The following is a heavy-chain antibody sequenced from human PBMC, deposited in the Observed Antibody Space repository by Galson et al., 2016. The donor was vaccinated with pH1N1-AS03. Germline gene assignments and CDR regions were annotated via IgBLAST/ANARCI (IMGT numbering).Heavy chain of an antibody. CDR3: ARDSGYCRSTSCRGDAFDI. CDR1: GFTFSTLW. D-gene: IGHD2-2*01. J-gene: IGHJ3*02. V-gene: IGHV3-7*03. Sequence: SLRLSCAASGFTFSTLWMIWVRQAPGKGLEWVANIKQDGSEKYYVDSVKGRFTISRDNAKNSLYLQMNSLRAEDTAVYYCARDSGYCRSTSCRGDAFDIWGQGTMVTVSS. CDR2: IKQDGSEK.